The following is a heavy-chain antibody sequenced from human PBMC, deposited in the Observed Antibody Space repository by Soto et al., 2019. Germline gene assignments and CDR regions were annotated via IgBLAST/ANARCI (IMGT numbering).Heavy chain of an antibody. CDR1: GFTFTSSA. CDR3: AARSSGPYYDFGMDV. D-gene: IGHD3-3*01. CDR2: IVVGSGNT. J-gene: IGHJ6*02. V-gene: IGHV1-58*01. Sequence: SVKVSCTASGFTFTSSAVQWVRQARGQRLEWIGWIVVGSGNTNYAQKFQERVTITRDMSTSTAYMELSSLRSEDTAVYYCAARSSGPYYDFGMDVWGQGTTVTVSS.